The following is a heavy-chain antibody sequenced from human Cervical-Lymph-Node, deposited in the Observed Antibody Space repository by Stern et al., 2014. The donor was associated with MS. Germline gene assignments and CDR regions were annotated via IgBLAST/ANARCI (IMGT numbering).Heavy chain of an antibody. CDR2: FYHRRST. D-gene: IGHD6-13*01. J-gene: IGHJ5*02. V-gene: IGHV4-38-2*02. CDR1: GYSISSGYY. Sequence: QVQLVQSGPGLVKPSETLSLTCTVSGYSISSGYYWGWIRQPPGKGLQWIGNFYHRRSTYYNPSLKRRVTISIEPSKNRSSLKLTSGPAADTAVYYCAREEQQLVHGNWFDPWGQGTLVTVSS. CDR3: AREEQQLVHGNWFDP.